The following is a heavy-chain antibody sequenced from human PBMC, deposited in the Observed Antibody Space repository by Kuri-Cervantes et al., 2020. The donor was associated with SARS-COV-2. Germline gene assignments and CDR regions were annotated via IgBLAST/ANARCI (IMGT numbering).Heavy chain of an antibody. D-gene: IGHD7-27*01. CDR2: IYYSGST. Sequence: SETRSLTSTLSSGSTSSSSYYWGWILQTPWKGLEWIGSIYYSGSTYYNPSLKCRVTISVDTSKNQFSLKLSSVTAADTAVYYCARKPRLGMRLVDYWGQGTLVTVSS. V-gene: IGHV4-39*01. CDR1: SGSTSSSSYY. J-gene: IGHJ4*02. CDR3: ARKPRLGMRLVDY.